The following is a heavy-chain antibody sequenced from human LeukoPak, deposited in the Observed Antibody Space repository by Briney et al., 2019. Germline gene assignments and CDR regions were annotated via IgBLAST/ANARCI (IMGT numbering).Heavy chain of an antibody. CDR3: ARLAAAGYADYFDY. D-gene: IGHD6-13*01. Sequence: WETLSLTCTVSGGSISSYYLSWIRQPPGKGLEWIGYIYYSGSTNYNPSLKSRVTISVDTSKNQSPLKLSSVTAADTAVYYCARLAAAGYADYFDYWGQGTLVTVSS. J-gene: IGHJ4*02. CDR1: GGSISSYY. V-gene: IGHV4-59*01. CDR2: IYYSGST.